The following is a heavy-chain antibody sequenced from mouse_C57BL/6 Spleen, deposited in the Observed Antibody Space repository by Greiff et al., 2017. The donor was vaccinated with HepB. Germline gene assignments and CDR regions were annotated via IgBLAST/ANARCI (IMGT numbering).Heavy chain of an antibody. CDR3: ARSYYYGSSMDY. Sequence: VQLQQSGPELVKPGASVKMSCKASGYTFTDYNMHWVKQSHGKSLEWIGYINPNNGGTSYNQKFKGKATLTVNKSSSTAYMELRSLTSEDSAVYYCARSYYYGSSMDYWGQGTSVTVSS. CDR2: INPNNGGT. J-gene: IGHJ4*01. V-gene: IGHV1-22*01. CDR1: GYTFTDYN. D-gene: IGHD1-1*01.